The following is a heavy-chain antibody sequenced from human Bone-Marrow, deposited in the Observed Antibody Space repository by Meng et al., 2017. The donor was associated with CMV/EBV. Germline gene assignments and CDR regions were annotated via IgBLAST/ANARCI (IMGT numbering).Heavy chain of an antibody. D-gene: IGHD2-2*01. Sequence: GESLKISCAASGFTFSRFGMHWVRQAPGKGLEWVAFIRYDGSNKYYADSVKGRFTISRDNSKNTLYLQMNSLRAEDTAVYYCAKVGDIVVVPAANYFDYWGQGTLVTVSS. CDR1: GFTFSRFG. CDR2: IRYDGSNK. CDR3: AKVGDIVVVPAANYFDY. V-gene: IGHV3-30*02. J-gene: IGHJ4*02.